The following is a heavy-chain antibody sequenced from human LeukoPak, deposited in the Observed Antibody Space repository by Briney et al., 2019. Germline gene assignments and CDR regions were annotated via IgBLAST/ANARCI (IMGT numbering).Heavy chain of an antibody. Sequence: GRSLRLSCAASGFTFSSYGMHWVRQAPGKGLEWVAVICYDGSNKYYADSVKGRFTISRDNSKNTLYLQMNSLRAEDTAVYYCARDYGGVFDYWGQGTLVTVDS. D-gene: IGHD4-23*01. CDR3: ARDYGGVFDY. V-gene: IGHV3-33*01. J-gene: IGHJ4*02. CDR1: GFTFSSYG. CDR2: ICYDGSNK.